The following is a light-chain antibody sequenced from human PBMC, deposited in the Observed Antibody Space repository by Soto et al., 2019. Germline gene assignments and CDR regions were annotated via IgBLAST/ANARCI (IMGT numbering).Light chain of an antibody. Sequence: EIVLTQYPGTLSLSPGERATLSCRASQSVSSSYLARYQQKPGQAPRLLIYGASSRATGIPDRFSGSGSGTEFTLTISRLEPEDFAVYYCQQYGSSPLTFGGGTKVEIK. J-gene: IGKJ4*02. CDR1: QSVSSSY. V-gene: IGKV3-20*01. CDR2: GAS. CDR3: QQYGSSPLT.